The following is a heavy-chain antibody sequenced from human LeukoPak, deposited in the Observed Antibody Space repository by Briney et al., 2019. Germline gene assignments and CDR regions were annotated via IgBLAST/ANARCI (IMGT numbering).Heavy chain of an antibody. J-gene: IGHJ5*02. CDR2: IKQDGSEK. CDR3: ARGYFDWLNWFDP. V-gene: IGHV3-7*03. Sequence: GGSLRLSCTASGFTFGDYAMSWVRQAPGKGLEWVANIKQDGSEKYYVDSVKGRFTISRDNAKNSLYLQMNSLRAEDTAVYYCARGYFDWLNWFDPWGQGTLVTVSS. CDR1: GFTFGDYA. D-gene: IGHD3-9*01.